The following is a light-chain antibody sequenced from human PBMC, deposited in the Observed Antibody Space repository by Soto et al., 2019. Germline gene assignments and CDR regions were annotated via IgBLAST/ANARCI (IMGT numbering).Light chain of an antibody. CDR2: EVT. Sequence: QSALTQPASVSGSPGQSITIFCTGTSSDVGAYKFVSWYRHHPGRAPQVMIYEVTNRPSGVSSRFSGSKSGNTASLTISGLQPEDEGDYYCSSYSSTSTPWAFGGGTKVTVL. CDR3: SSYSSTSTPWA. V-gene: IGLV2-14*01. CDR1: SSDVGAYKF. J-gene: IGLJ2*01.